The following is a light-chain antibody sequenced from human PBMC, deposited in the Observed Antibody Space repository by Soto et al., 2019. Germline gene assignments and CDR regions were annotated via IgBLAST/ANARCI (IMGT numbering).Light chain of an antibody. Sequence: DIQMTQSPSTLSASVEDRVIITCRASQSISSWLAWYQQKPGKAPKLLIYKASSLESGVPSRFSGSGSGTEFTLTISSLQPDDFATYYCQQYNIYPRTFGQGTKVEIK. CDR3: QQYNIYPRT. V-gene: IGKV1-5*03. CDR2: KAS. CDR1: QSISSW. J-gene: IGKJ1*01.